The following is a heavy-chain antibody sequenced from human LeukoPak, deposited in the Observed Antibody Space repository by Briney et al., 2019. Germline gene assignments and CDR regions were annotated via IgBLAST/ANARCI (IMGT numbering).Heavy chain of an antibody. CDR1: GFTFSSYG. J-gene: IGHJ4*02. Sequence: GGTLRLSCAASGFTFSSYGMNWVRQAPGKGLEWVAVISYDGSNKYYADSVKGRFTISRDNSKNTLYLQMNSLRAEDTAVYYCAKGRYYFDYWGQGTLVTVSS. CDR3: AKGRYYFDY. V-gene: IGHV3-30*18. CDR2: ISYDGSNK.